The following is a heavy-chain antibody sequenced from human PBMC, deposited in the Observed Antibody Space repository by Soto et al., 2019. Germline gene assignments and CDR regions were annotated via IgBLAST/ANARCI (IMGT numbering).Heavy chain of an antibody. Sequence: EVQLLESGGGLVQPGGSLRLSCAVSGFTFSSYAMSWVRQAPGKGLEWVSAISGSGTSTYQVDSVKGRFTISRDNSKNTVYPPLNMHTSVFPPAYCSTSTFETIAALGLRLYDY. V-gene: IGHV3-23*01. J-gene: IGHJ4*01. CDR2: ISGSGTST. CDR1: GFTFSSYA. D-gene: IGHD6-13*01. CDR3: TSTFETIAALGLRLYDY.